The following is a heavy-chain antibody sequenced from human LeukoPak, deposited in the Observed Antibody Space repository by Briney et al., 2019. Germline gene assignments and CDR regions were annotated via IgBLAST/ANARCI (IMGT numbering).Heavy chain of an antibody. CDR2: INPNSGGT. Sequence: ASVKVSCKASGYTFTGYYMHWVRQAPGQGLEWMGWINPNSGGTNYAQKFQGRVTMTRDTSISTAYMELSRLRSDDTAVYYCARGGPAVWFGELTGPYYYMDVWGKGTTVTVSS. CDR3: ARGGPAVWFGELTGPYYYMDV. V-gene: IGHV1-2*02. D-gene: IGHD3-10*01. CDR1: GYTFTGYY. J-gene: IGHJ6*03.